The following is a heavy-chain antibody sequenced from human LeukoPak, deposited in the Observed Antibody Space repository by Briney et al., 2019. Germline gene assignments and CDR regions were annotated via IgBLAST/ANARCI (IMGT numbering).Heavy chain of an antibody. D-gene: IGHD5-18*01. CDR1: GGSISSGDY. CDR2: IYYSGST. V-gene: IGHV4-31*03. J-gene: IGHJ4*02. Sequence: PSQTLSLTCTVSGGSISSGDYWRWIRQHPGKGLEWIGYIYYSGSTYYNPSLKSRVTISVDTSKNQFSLKLSSVTAADTAVYYCATYKIRGIQLWSHYWGQGTLVTVSS. CDR3: ATYKIRGIQLWSHY.